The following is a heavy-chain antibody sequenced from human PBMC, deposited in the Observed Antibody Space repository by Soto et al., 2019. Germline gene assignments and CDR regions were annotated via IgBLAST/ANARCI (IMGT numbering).Heavy chain of an antibody. D-gene: IGHD1-1*01. CDR3: AREHLLQGNAGYFDY. J-gene: IGHJ4*02. Sequence: QVQLVESGGGVVQPGRSLRLSCAASGFTFSSYGMLWVRQAPGKGLGWVAVIWYAGSNKYYADSVKGRFTISRDNSKNTLYLQMNSLRAEDTAVYYCAREHLLQGNAGYFDYWGQGTLVTVSS. CDR1: GFTFSSYG. V-gene: IGHV3-33*01. CDR2: IWYAGSNK.